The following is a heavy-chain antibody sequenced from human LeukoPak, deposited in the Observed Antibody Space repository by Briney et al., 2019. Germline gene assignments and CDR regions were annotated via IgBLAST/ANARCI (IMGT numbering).Heavy chain of an antibody. CDR3: AKVTDRDGYNPTYFDY. CDR2: IKQDGSEK. Sequence: GGSLRLSCAASGFTFSSYWMSWVRQAPGKGLEWVANIKQDGSEKYYVDSVKGRFTISRDNAKNSLYLQMNSLRAEDTAVYYCAKVTDRDGYNPTYFDYWGQGTLVTVSS. D-gene: IGHD5-24*01. V-gene: IGHV3-7*01. CDR1: GFTFSSYW. J-gene: IGHJ4*02.